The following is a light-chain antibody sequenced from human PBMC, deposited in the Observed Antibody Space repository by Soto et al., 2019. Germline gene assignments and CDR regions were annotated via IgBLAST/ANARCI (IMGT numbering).Light chain of an antibody. CDR1: QSVSSY. J-gene: IGKJ5*01. CDR3: QQRSNWPSST. V-gene: IGKV3-11*01. CDR2: DAS. Sequence: SPWERTTLSCRASQSVSSYLAWYQQKPGQAPRLLIYDASNRATGIPARFSGSGSGTDFTLTISSLEPEDFAVYYCQQRSNWPSSTFGQGKRLEIK.